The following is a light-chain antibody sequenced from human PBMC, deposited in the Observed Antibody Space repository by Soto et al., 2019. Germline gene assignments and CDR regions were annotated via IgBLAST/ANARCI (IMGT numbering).Light chain of an antibody. Sequence: EIVLTQSPGTLSLSPGERATLSCRASQSVSSSYLAWYQQKPGQAPRLLIYGASRRATGIPGRFSGSGSGTDFTLTISRLEPEDFAVYHCHQYGSSPYTFGQGTKLEIK. V-gene: IGKV3-20*01. CDR2: GAS. J-gene: IGKJ2*01. CDR1: QSVSSSY. CDR3: HQYGSSPYT.